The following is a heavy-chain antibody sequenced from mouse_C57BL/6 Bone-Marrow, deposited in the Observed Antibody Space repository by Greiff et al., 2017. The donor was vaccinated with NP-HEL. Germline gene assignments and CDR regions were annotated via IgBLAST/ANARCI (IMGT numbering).Heavy chain of an antibody. Sequence: DVMLVESGGGLVKPGGSLKLSCAASGFTFSDYGMHWVRQAPEKGLEWVAYISSGSSTIYYADTVKGRFTISRDNAKNTLFLQMTSLRSEDTAMYYCARNDGYYFYWYFDVWGTGTTVTVSS. CDR3: ARNDGYYFYWYFDV. J-gene: IGHJ1*03. CDR2: ISSGSSTI. D-gene: IGHD2-3*01. V-gene: IGHV5-17*01. CDR1: GFTFSDYG.